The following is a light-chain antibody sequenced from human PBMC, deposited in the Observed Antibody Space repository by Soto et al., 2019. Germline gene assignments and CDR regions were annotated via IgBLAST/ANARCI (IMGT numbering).Light chain of an antibody. CDR2: DVT. CDR1: SSDIGGYNY. J-gene: IGLJ2*01. CDR3: SSYRTTSVV. V-gene: IGLV2-14*03. Sequence: QSVLTQPASVSGSPGQSITISGTGTSSDIGGYNYVSWYQQHPGKAPKLIIFDVTYRPSGVSNRFSGSKSGSTASLTISGLQAEDEADYYCSSYRTTSVVFGGGTKVTVL.